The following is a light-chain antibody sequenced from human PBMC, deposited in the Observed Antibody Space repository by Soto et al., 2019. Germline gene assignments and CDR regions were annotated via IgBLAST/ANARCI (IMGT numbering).Light chain of an antibody. CDR1: SSDVGAYNY. J-gene: IGLJ2*01. CDR3: SSYSSSSTLVV. Sequence: QSALTQPASVSGSPGQSITISCTGTSSDVGAYNYVSWYQQHPGKAPKLMIYDVSNRPSGGSNRFSGSKSGNTASLTISGLQAEDEADYYGSSYSSSSTLVVFGGGTKLTVL. V-gene: IGLV2-14*03. CDR2: DVS.